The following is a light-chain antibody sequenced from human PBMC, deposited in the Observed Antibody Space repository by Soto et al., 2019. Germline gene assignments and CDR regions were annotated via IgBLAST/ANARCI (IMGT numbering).Light chain of an antibody. CDR3: NSYTTSSTYV. V-gene: IGLV2-14*03. Sequence: QSALTQPASVSGSPGQSIAISCTGTSSDVGAYNYVSWYQQHPGKAPKLMIYDVSNRPSGVSNRFSGSKSGNTASLTISGRQAEDEADYYCNSYTTSSTYVFGTGTKVTVL. J-gene: IGLJ1*01. CDR1: SSDVGAYNY. CDR2: DVS.